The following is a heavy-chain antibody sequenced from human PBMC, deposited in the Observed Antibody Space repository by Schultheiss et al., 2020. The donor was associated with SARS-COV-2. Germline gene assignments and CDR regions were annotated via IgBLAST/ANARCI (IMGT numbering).Heavy chain of an antibody. D-gene: IGHD3-3*01. CDR2: IYHSGST. J-gene: IGHJ5*02. V-gene: IGHV4-59*12. CDR3: ARVGRVRFLEWSLGPHSWFDP. CDR1: GGSISSYY. Sequence: SETLSLTCTVSGGSISSYYWSWIRQPPGKGLEWIGSIYHSGSTYYNPSLKSRVTISVDTSKNQFSLKLSSVTAADTAVYYCARVGRVRFLEWSLGPHSWFDPWGQGTLVTVSS.